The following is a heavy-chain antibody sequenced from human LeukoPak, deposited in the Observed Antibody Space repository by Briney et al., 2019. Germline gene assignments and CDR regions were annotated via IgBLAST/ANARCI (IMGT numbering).Heavy chain of an antibody. V-gene: IGHV4-39*01. D-gene: IGHD4-17*01. CDR3: ARHTPTVTLDY. Sequence: SETLSLTCTVSGGSISSSYNWGRIRQPPGKGLEWIGSIYYTGNTYYNASLKSRVSISVDTSKNQFSLKLSSVTAADTAVYYCARHTPTVTLDYWGQGTTVTVSS. CDR1: GGSISSSYN. CDR2: IYYTGNT. J-gene: IGHJ4*02.